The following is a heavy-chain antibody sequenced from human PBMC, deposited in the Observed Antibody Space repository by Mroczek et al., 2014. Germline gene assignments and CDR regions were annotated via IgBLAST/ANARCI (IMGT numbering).Heavy chain of an antibody. J-gene: IGHJ3*02. D-gene: IGHD3-22*01. V-gene: IGHV2-26*01. CDR2: IFSNDEK. Sequence: SGPVLVKPTETLTLTCTVSGFSLNNARMGVSWIRQPPGKALEWLAHIFSNDEKSYSTSLKSRLTISKDISKSQVVLTMTNMDPVDTATYYCARSRGYYDSSGYYRELGAFDIWGQGTMVTVSS. CDR1: GFSLNNARMG. CDR3: ARSRGYYDSSGYYRELGAFDI.